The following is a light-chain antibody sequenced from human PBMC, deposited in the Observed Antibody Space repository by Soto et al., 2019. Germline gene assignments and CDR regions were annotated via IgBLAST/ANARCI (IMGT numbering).Light chain of an antibody. CDR2: LNSDGSQ. J-gene: IGLJ2*01. CDR1: SGHSSYA. Sequence: QLVLTQSPSASASLGASVKLTCTLSSGHSSYAIAWHQQQPEKGPRYLMKLNSDGSQSKGDGIPDRFSGSSSGAERYLTISSLQSEDEADYYCQTWGTGIQVFGGGTKRTVL. CDR3: QTWGTGIQV. V-gene: IGLV4-69*01.